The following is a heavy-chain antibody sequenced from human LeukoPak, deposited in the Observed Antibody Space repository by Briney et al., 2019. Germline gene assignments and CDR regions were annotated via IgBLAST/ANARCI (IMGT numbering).Heavy chain of an antibody. V-gene: IGHV4-59*01. CDR2: IYYSGST. D-gene: IGHD5-24*01. Sequence: PSETLSLTCTVYGGSISSYYWSWIRQPPGKGLGWIGYIYYSGSTNYNPSLKSRVTISVDTSKNQFSLKLSSVTAADTAVYYCARGRRDGYNKAPYFDYWGQGTLVTVSS. CDR3: ARGRRDGYNKAPYFDY. J-gene: IGHJ4*02. CDR1: GGSISSYY.